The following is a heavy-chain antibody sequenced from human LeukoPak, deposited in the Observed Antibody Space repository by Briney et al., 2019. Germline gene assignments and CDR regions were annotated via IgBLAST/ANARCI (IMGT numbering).Heavy chain of an antibody. D-gene: IGHD5-18*01. CDR3: AKDAGHTAMKYYFDY. V-gene: IGHV3-30*18. Sequence: GGSLRLSCAASGFNFYNYAIHWVRQAPGKGLEWVAVISDDGNKKYYVDSVQGRFTISRDNSRNTLSLQMSSLRAEDTAVYYCAKDAGHTAMKYYFDYWGQGILVTVSS. J-gene: IGHJ4*02. CDR1: GFNFYNYA. CDR2: ISDDGNKK.